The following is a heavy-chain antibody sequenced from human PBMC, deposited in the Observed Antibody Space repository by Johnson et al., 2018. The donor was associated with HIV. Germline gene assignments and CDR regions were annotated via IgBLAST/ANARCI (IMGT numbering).Heavy chain of an antibody. CDR3: ARRDRSYDILTGYYQGDAFDI. V-gene: IGHV3-7*01. CDR2: IKQDGSEK. Sequence: VQLVESGGGLVQPGGSLRLSCAASGFTFSSYWMSWVRQAPGKGLEWVANIKQDGSEKYYVDSVKGRFTISRDNAKNSLYLQMNSLRAEDTAVYYCARRDRSYDILTGYYQGDAFDIWGQGTMVTVSS. CDR1: GFTFSSYW. D-gene: IGHD3-9*01. J-gene: IGHJ3*02.